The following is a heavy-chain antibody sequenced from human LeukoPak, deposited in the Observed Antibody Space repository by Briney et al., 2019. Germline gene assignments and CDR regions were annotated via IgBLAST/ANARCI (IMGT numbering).Heavy chain of an antibody. CDR3: AREVTAAGESDAFDI. D-gene: IGHD6-13*01. CDR2: INPSGGST. J-gene: IGHJ3*02. Sequence: ASVKVSCKASGYIFTSYYMHWVRQAPGQGLEWMGIINPSGGSTSYAQKFQGRVTMTRDMSTSTVYMELSSLRSEDTAVYYCAREVTAAGESDAFDIWGQGTMVTVSS. CDR1: GYIFTSYY. V-gene: IGHV1-46*01.